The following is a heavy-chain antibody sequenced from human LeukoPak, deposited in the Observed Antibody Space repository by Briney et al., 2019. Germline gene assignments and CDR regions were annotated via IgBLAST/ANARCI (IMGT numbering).Heavy chain of an antibody. D-gene: IGHD7-27*01. CDR1: GFTFSSYW. CDR3: ASVEIWGAFDI. Sequence: GSLRLSCAASGFTFSSYWMHWVRQAPGKGLVWVSRINSDGSSTSYADSVKGRFTISRDNAKNTLYLQMNSLRAEDTAVYYCASVEIWGAFDIWGQGTMVTVSS. CDR2: INSDGSST. J-gene: IGHJ3*02. V-gene: IGHV3-74*01.